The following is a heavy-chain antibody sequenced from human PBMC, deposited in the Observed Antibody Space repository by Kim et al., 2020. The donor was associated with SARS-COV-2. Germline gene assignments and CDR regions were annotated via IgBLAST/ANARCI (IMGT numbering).Heavy chain of an antibody. Sequence: GESLKISCKGSGYSFTNYWIGWVRQMPGKGLEWMGIIYPGDSDTRYSPSFQGQVTISVDKSISTAFLQWSSLKASDTAIYYCARSDCTTSSCPNWFDPWGQGTLVTVSS. CDR2: IYPGDSDT. CDR3: ARSDCTTSSCPNWFDP. V-gene: IGHV5-51*01. CDR1: GYSFTNYW. D-gene: IGHD2-8*01. J-gene: IGHJ5*02.